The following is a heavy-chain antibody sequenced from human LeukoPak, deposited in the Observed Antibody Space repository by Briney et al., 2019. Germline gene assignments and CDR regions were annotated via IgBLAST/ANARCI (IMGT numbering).Heavy chain of an antibody. CDR2: ISSSGSHT. Sequence: GGSLRLSCATSGFTISPYSMSWVRQAPGKGLERVACISSSGSHTYYADSVKGRFIISRDNAKNSMSLHINSLRVEDTAMYFCARGDVDYYDSSGSDAFYIWGQGTRVTVSS. CDR1: GFTISPYS. CDR3: ARGDVDYYDSSGSDAFYI. V-gene: IGHV3-21*06. D-gene: IGHD3-22*01. J-gene: IGHJ3*02.